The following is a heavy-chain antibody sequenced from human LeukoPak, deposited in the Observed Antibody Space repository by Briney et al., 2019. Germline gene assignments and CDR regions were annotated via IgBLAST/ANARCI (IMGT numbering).Heavy chain of an antibody. CDR1: GFTFSSYD. CDR2: IGTAGDT. CDR3: ARGAAAAGDY. V-gene: IGHV3-13*01. J-gene: IGHJ4*02. D-gene: IGHD6-13*01. Sequence: GGSLRLSCAASGFTFSSYDMHWVRQAPGKGLEWVSAIGTAGDTYYPGSVKGRFTTSRENAKNSLYLQMNSLRAEDTAVYYCARGAAAAGDYWGQGTLVTVSS.